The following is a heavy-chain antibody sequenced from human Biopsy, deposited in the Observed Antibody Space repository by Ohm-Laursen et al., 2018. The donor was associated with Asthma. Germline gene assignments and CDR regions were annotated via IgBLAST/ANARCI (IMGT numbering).Heavy chain of an antibody. CDR1: GYTFTAYY. Sequence: ASVKVSCKTSGYTFTAYYIHWVRQAPGQGLEWMGRINPSSGDTNYPQNFQGRVTVTRDTSIRTAYMELTRLRSDDTAVYYCARASYDILTGYYNYFDYWGQGTLVTVSS. CDR2: INPSSGDT. V-gene: IGHV1-2*06. D-gene: IGHD3-9*01. CDR3: ARASYDILTGYYNYFDY. J-gene: IGHJ4*02.